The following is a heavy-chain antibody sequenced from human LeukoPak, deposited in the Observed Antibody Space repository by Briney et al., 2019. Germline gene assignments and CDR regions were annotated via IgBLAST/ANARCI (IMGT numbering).Heavy chain of an antibody. D-gene: IGHD2-21*01. CDR3: ARIVVEGYYGMDV. CDR2: INPSGGST. Sequence: ASVKVSCKASGYTFTSYYMHWVRHAPGQGLEWMGIINPSGGSTSYAQKFQGRVTMTRDTSTSTVYMELSSLRSEDTAVYYCARIVVEGYYGMDVWGQGTTVTVSS. J-gene: IGHJ6*02. V-gene: IGHV1-46*01. CDR1: GYTFTSYY.